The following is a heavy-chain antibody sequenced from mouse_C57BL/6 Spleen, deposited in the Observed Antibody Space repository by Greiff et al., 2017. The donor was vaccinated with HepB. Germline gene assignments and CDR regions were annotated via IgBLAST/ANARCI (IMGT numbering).Heavy chain of an antibody. CDR3: ARKSSAWFAY. J-gene: IGHJ3*01. V-gene: IGHV1-42*01. CDR2: INPSTGGT. CDR1: GYSFTGYY. Sequence: DVKLQESGPELVKPGASVKISCKASGYSFTGYYMNWVKQSPEKSLEWIGEINPSTGGTTYNQKFKAKATLTVDKSSSTAYMQLKSLTSEDSAVYYCARKSSAWFAYWGQGTLVTVSA. D-gene: IGHD1-3*01.